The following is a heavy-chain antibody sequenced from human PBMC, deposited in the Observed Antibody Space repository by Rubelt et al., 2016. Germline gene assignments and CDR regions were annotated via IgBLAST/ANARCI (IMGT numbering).Heavy chain of an antibody. CDR2: FDTEDGEI. Sequence: QVQLVQSGAEVKKPGASVKVSCKVSGNTLSEFSMHWVRQAPGKGLEWMGGFDTEDGEISYAQKFQGRVTMIEDTTTDKAYRELSSLRSEDTAGYDCATVKHLSLESWGQGTLVTVSS. V-gene: IGHV1-24*01. J-gene: IGHJ4*02. CDR3: ATVKHLSLES. CDR1: GNTLSEFS.